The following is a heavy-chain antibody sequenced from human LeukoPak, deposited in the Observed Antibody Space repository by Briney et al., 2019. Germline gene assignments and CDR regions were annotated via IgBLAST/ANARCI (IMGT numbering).Heavy chain of an antibody. CDR1: GFTFSSYG. CDR2: IKGDGSEK. Sequence: QTGRSLRLSCAASGFTFSSYGMHWVRQAPGKGLEWVANIKGDGSEKDYVDSLKGRFTISRDNAKNSLYLQMNSLRAEDTAVYYCARIGYSSSSFDYWGQGTLVTVSS. CDR3: ARIGYSSSSFDY. D-gene: IGHD6-6*01. V-gene: IGHV3-7*01. J-gene: IGHJ4*02.